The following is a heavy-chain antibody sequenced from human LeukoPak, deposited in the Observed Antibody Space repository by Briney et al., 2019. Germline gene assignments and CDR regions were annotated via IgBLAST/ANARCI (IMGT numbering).Heavy chain of an antibody. D-gene: IGHD3-3*01. CDR1: GYTFTGYY. J-gene: IGHJ4*02. CDR3: ARGSTYYDFWSGYYHFDY. Sequence: ASVNVSCKASGYTFTGYYMHWVRQAPGQGLEWMGWINPNSGGTNYAQKFQGWVTMTRDTSISTAYMELSRLRSDDTAVYYCARGSTYYDFWSGYYHFDYWGQGTLVTVSS. CDR2: INPNSGGT. V-gene: IGHV1-2*04.